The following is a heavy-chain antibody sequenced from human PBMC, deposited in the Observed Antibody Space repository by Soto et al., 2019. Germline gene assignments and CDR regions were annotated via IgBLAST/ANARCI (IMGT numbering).Heavy chain of an antibody. D-gene: IGHD5-12*01. V-gene: IGHV3-21*01. Sequence: EAQLVESGGGLVKPGGSLRLSCAASGFTFSSYSMTWVRQAPGEGLEWVSSIGSRSTHIYYADSVKGRFTISRDNAKKSLYLQMDSLRAEDTALYYCARDRNIVTTIIIGGPKIDYWGQGTLVTVSS. CDR1: GFTFSSYS. J-gene: IGHJ4*02. CDR2: IGSRSTHI. CDR3: ARDRNIVTTIIIGGPKIDY.